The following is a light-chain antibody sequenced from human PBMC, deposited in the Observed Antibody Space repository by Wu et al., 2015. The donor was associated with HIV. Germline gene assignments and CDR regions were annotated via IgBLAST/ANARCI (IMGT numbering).Light chain of an antibody. J-gene: IGKJ1*01. CDR2: SAS. CDR3: QNYDAVPRT. V-gene: IGKV1-27*01. CDR1: HGINNF. Sequence: DIQMTQSPSSLSASVGDRVTITCRASHGINNFLAWYQHKPGQVPRLLIFSASSLFSGVPSRFSGSGSGTDFTLTIHSLQPEDIATYYCQNYDAVPRTFGQGTTVTI.